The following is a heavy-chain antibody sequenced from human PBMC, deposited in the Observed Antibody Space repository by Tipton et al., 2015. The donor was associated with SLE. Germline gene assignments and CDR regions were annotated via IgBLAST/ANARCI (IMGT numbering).Heavy chain of an antibody. CDR2: IYYSGST. CDR3: ARRRFWYFDL. J-gene: IGHJ2*01. CDR1: GGSFSGYY. Sequence: TLSLTCAVYGGSFSGYYWSWIRQPPGKGLEWIGYIYYSGSTNYPSLKSRVTISVDTSKNQFSLKLSSVTAADTAVYYCARRRFWYFDLWGRGTLVTVSS. V-gene: IGHV4-59*01.